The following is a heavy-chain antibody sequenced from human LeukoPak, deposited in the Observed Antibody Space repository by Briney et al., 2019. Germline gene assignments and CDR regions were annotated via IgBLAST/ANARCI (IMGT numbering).Heavy chain of an antibody. CDR2: IYTSGST. J-gene: IGHJ4*02. D-gene: IGHD5-18*01. Sequence: SETLSLTCTVSGGSISSGSYYWSWIRQPAGKGLEWIGRIYTSGSTNYNPSLKSRVTISVDTSKNQFSLKLSSVTAADTAVYYCARRQLWSRPFDYWGQGTLVTVSS. CDR1: GGSISSGSYY. CDR3: ARRQLWSRPFDY. V-gene: IGHV4-61*02.